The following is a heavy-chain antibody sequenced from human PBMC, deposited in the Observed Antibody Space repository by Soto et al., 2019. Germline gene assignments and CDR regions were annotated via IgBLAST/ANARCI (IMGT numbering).Heavy chain of an antibody. CDR2: IHPGDSDT. CDR3: ARIVVVTSTYWYFDL. Sequence: EVQLVQSGAEVKEPGESLKISCKGSGYSFTSYWIGWVRQMPGKGLEWMGIIHPGDSDTRYSPSFQGQVTISVDKSISTAYLQWSSLKASDTAMYYCARIVVVTSTYWYFDLWGRGTLVTVSS. J-gene: IGHJ2*01. CDR1: GYSFTSYW. D-gene: IGHD2-21*02. V-gene: IGHV5-51*03.